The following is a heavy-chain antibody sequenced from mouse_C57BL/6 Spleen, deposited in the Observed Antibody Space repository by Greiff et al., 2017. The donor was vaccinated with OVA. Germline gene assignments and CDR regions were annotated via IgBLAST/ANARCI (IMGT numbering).Heavy chain of an antibody. V-gene: IGHV1-15*01. J-gene: IGHJ2*01. CDR2: IDPETGGT. CDR3: TPFITTVGYFDD. Sequence: VQLQQSGAELVRPGASVTLSCKASGYTFTDYEMHWVKQTPVHGLEWIGAIDPETGGTAYNQKFKGKAILTADKSSSTAYMELRSLTSEDSAVYYCTPFITTVGYFDDWGQGTTLTVSS. D-gene: IGHD1-1*01. CDR1: GYTFTDYE.